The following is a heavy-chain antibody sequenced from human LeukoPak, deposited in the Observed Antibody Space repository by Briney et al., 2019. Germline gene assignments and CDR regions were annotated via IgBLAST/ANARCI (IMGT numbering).Heavy chain of an antibody. CDR2: ISATSSSI. CDR3: ARPQYSAVEMATKNAFDI. Sequence: PGGSLRLSCAASGFTFSSHNMNWVRQAPGKGLEWVSYISATSSSIYYAGSVRGRFTIFRDNAKNSLYLQMNSLKAEDTAVYYCARPQYSAVEMATKNAFDIWGQGTMVTVSS. V-gene: IGHV3-48*01. D-gene: IGHD5-24*01. CDR1: GFTFSSHN. J-gene: IGHJ3*02.